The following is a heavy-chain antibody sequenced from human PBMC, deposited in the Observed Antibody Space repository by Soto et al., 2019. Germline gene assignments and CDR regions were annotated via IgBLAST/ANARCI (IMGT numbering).Heavy chain of an antibody. Sequence: AETLGLTCAFHVGSLSVYYWSWMGQRPGKGSDLIGEIKYSGSTNYNPALKSRGTISVDTSKNQFSLKLSSVTAADTAVYYCARVFYYDYVWGSYRPRFETFDYWGQGTMVTVSS. V-gene: IGHV4-34*01. J-gene: IGHJ4*02. CDR1: VGSLSVYY. CDR2: IKYSGST. CDR3: ARVFYYDYVWGSYRPRFETFDY. D-gene: IGHD3-16*02.